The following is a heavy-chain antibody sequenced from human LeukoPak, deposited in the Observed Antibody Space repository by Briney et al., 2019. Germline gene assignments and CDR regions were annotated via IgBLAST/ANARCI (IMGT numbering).Heavy chain of an antibody. Sequence: GGSLRLSCAASGYTFSRYEMNWVRQAPGKGLEWVSYISSSWSTIYYAGSVKSRFTISRDNAKNSLYLQMNSLRAEDTAVYYCARVSMGFDPWGQGTLVTVSS. CDR3: ARVSMGFDP. V-gene: IGHV3-48*03. CDR2: ISSSWSTI. D-gene: IGHD2-8*01. J-gene: IGHJ5*02. CDR1: GYTFSRYE.